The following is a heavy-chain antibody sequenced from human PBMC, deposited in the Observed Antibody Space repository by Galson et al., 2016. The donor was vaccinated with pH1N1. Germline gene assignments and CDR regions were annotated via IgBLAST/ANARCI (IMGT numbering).Heavy chain of an antibody. V-gene: IGHV4-61*09. D-gene: IGHD1-26*01. Sequence: TLSLTCAVSGGSISSGRYYWSWIRQPAGKGLEWMGQFYTRGSTENNPSLKSRVTISADTSRTQFSLRLSSVTAADTAVYFCARGIGGTDYHYFDYWGQGTMVTVSS. J-gene: IGHJ4*02. CDR3: ARGIGGTDYHYFDY. CDR1: GGSISSGRYY. CDR2: FYTRGST.